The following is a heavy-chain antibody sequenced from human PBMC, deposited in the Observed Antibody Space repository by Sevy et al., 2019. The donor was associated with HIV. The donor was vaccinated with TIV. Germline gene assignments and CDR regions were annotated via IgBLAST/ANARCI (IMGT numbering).Heavy chain of an antibody. J-gene: IGHJ4*02. D-gene: IGHD4-17*01. CDR2: ISNSGSSI. Sequence: GGSLRLSCAASGFTFSSYEMNWVRQAPGKGLEWVSYISNSGSSIYYSDSVRGRFTISRDNVKNSLFLQMNSLRSDDTAAYYCARDLPPSATTVAHFDYWGQGTLVTVSS. CDR1: GFTFSSYE. V-gene: IGHV3-48*03. CDR3: ARDLPPSATTVAHFDY.